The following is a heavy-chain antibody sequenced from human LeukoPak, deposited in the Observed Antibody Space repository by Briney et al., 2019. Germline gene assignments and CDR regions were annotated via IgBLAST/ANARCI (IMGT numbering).Heavy chain of an antibody. CDR3: ARHGPPMQRQFYDS. J-gene: IGHJ4*02. CDR1: GYSISSGYY. Sequence: SETLSLTCAVSGYSISSGYYWAWIRQPPGKGLEWIGSVYYTGSTYYMSSLKSRVTISADTSKNLFSLKVNSMTAADTAVYYCARHGPPMQRQFYDSWGQGTLVTVSS. D-gene: IGHD5-24*01. V-gene: IGHV4-38-2*01. CDR2: VYYTGST.